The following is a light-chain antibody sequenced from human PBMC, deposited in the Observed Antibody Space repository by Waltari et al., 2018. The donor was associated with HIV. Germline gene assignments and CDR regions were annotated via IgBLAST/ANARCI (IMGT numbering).Light chain of an antibody. V-gene: IGKV3-15*01. CDR1: QSVTTN. CDR3: QQYYNWPPSWT. Sequence: EIVMTQSPATLSVSPGERATLSCRASQSVTTNLAWYQQKPGQAPRVLIYGASTRASGIPARFSGSGSGTEFILTISSLQPEDFAVYYCQQYYNWPPSWTFDQGTKVEIK. J-gene: IGKJ1*01. CDR2: GAS.